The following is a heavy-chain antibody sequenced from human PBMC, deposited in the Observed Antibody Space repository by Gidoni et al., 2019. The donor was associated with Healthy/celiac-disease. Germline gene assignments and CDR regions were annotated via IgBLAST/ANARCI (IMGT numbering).Heavy chain of an antibody. V-gene: IGHV3-33*01. CDR3: ARDYPRGWYFDL. CDR2: IWYDGSNK. J-gene: IGHJ2*01. Sequence: QVQLVESGGGVVQPGRSLRLSCAAYGFTFSSYGMHWVRQAPGKGLGWVAVIWYDGSNKYYADSVKGRFTISRDNSKNTLYLQMNSLRAEDTAVYYCARDYPRGWYFDLWGRGTLVTVSS. CDR1: GFTFSSYG.